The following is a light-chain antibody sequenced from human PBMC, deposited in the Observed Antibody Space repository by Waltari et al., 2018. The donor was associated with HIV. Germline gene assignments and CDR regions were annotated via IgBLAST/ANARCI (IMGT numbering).Light chain of an antibody. CDR1: QSVVYSSTNKNY. Sequence: DIVMTQSPDSLAVSLGERATINCKSSQSVVYSSTNKNYLAWYQQKPGQPPKLLIYWSATRESGVPDRVSGGGSGTYFSLAISSLQAEDVAVYYWQQYYSTWTFGQGTKVAIK. J-gene: IGKJ1*01. CDR2: WSA. V-gene: IGKV4-1*01. CDR3: QQYYSTWT.